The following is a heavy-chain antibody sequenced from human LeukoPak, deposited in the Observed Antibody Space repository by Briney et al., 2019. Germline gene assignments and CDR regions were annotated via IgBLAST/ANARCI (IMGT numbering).Heavy chain of an antibody. CDR3: ARVLRYCSGGNCYSGGLGYMDV. CDR1: GFTFSSYA. J-gene: IGHJ6*03. D-gene: IGHD2-15*01. Sequence: GRSLRLSCAASGFTFSSYAMHWVRQAPGKGLEWVAVISYDGSNKKYADSVKGRFTISRDNAKNTLYLQMNSLRAEDTAVYYCARVLRYCSGGNCYSGGLGYMDVWGKGTTVAISS. CDR2: ISYDGSNK. V-gene: IGHV3-30*04.